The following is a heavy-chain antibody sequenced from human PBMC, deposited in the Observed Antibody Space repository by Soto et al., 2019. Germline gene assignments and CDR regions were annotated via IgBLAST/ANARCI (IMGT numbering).Heavy chain of an antibody. J-gene: IGHJ4*02. CDR2: IDPSDSYT. Sequence: PGESLKISCKGSGYSFTSYWISWVRQMPGKGLAWMGRIDPSDSYTNYSPSFQAHVTITADKSISTAYLQWSSLKASDTAMYYCARSLQYPVDYWGQGTLVTVSS. D-gene: IGHD4-4*01. CDR1: GYSFTSYW. V-gene: IGHV5-10-1*01. CDR3: ARSLQYPVDY.